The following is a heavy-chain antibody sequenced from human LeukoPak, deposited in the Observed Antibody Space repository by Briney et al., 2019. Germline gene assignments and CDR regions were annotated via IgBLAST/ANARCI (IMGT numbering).Heavy chain of an antibody. V-gene: IGHV4-59*01. CDR2: IDDSGNT. CDR1: GGSMKRSY. J-gene: IGHJ6*03. CDR3: ARDSSPAALPYMDA. D-gene: IGHD2-2*01. Sequence: SETLSLTCLVSGGSMKRSYWTWIRQAPGKGLEWIGNIDDSGNTNYSPSLKSRVTISLDTSKTQFSLRVTSVTAAGRGLYFCARDSSPAALPYMDAWGKGTTVTVSS.